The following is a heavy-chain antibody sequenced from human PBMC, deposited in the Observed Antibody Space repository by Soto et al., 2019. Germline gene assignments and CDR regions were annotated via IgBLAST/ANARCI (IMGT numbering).Heavy chain of an antibody. V-gene: IGHV3-21*01. Sequence: ELQLVESGGGLVEPGESLRLSCAASGFTFSRYYMNWVRHAPGKGLEWVSSISTTSTYTHYADSLKGRFTISRDNAKKLLYLQVDSLRAEDTAVYYCARDDGLSSTNVKAFDIWGQGTKVTVSS. D-gene: IGHD2-2*01. CDR1: GFTFSRYY. J-gene: IGHJ3*02. CDR3: ARDDGLSSTNVKAFDI. CDR2: ISTTSTYT.